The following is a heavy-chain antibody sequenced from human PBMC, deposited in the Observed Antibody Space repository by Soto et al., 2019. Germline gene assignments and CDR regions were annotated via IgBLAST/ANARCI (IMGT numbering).Heavy chain of an antibody. D-gene: IGHD1-26*01. CDR1: GYTFRNYG. J-gene: IGHJ4*02. Sequence: VQLVQSGAEVKKPGASVKVSCEAYGYTFRNYGISWVRQAPGQGLEWIGWISGYNRNTHYAQKFEDRVTVTTDTSTSIAYLEMRSLRIDDTAVYNCARERQWEPLPYWGPGTL. V-gene: IGHV1-18*01. CDR2: ISGYNRNT. CDR3: ARERQWEPLPY.